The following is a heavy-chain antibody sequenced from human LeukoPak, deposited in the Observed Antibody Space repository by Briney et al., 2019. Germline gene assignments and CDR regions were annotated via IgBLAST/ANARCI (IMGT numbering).Heavy chain of an antibody. J-gene: IGHJ3*01. CDR1: GYTFTNYA. CDR2: ISVYNGNT. D-gene: IGHD4-23*01. CDR3: ARDRDYGGNVGDAFDV. Sequence: ASVKVSCKASGYTFTNYAISWVRQAPGQGLEWMGWISVYNGNTNYAQKLQGRVTMTTDTSRSTAYMELRSLRPDDTAVYYCARDRDYGGNVGDAFDVWGQGTLVTVSS. V-gene: IGHV1-18*01.